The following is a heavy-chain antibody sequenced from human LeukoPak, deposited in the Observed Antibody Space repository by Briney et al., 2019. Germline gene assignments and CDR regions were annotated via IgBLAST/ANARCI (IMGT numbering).Heavy chain of an antibody. J-gene: IGHJ4*02. CDR2: IWYDGSNK. CDR1: GFTFSSYG. Sequence: EPGGSLRLSCAASGFTFSSYGMHWVRQAPGKGLEWVAVIWYDGSNKYYADSVKGRFTISRDNSKNTLYLQMNSLRAEDTAVYYCAKGRLREGLDYWGQGTLVTVSS. D-gene: IGHD6-25*01. V-gene: IGHV3-33*06. CDR3: AKGRLREGLDY.